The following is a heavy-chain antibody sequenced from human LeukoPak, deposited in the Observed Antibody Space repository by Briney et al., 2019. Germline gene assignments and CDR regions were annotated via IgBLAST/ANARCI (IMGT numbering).Heavy chain of an antibody. CDR3: ARDDVPYRGTYTPFDV. J-gene: IGHJ4*02. D-gene: IGHD3-10*02. CDR2: INHSGST. V-gene: IGHV4-34*01. Sequence: SETLSLTCAVYGGSFSGYYWSWIRQPPGKGLEWIGEINHSGSTNYNPSLKSRVTISVDTSKNQFSLRLTSVTAADTAVYFCARDDVPYRGTYTPFDVWGQGTLVTVSS. CDR1: GGSFSGYY.